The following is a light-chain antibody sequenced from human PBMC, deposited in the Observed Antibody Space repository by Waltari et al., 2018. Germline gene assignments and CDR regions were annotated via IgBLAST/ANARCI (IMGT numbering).Light chain of an antibody. V-gene: IGLV2-23*02. CDR3: LSYASSITFV. CDR1: SNDIGNSNH. CDR2: EVT. Sequence: QPALTQPASVSGSPGQSIPISCTGTSNDIGNSNHVCWYQQHPGKVPKLTIYEVTKRPSGISDRFSGSKSGNTASLTISGLQAEDEADYYCLSYASSITFVFGGGTKLSVL. J-gene: IGLJ2*01.